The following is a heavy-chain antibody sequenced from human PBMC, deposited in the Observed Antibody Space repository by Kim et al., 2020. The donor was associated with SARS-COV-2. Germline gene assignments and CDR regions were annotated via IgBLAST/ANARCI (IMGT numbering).Heavy chain of an antibody. CDR2: INHSGST. V-gene: IGHV4-34*01. Sequence: SETLSLTCAVYGGSFSGYYWSWIRQPPGKGLEWIGEINHSGSTNYNPSLKSRVTISVDTSKNQFSLKLSSVTAADTAVYYCARGPPMVQGKWFDPWGQGTLVTVSS. J-gene: IGHJ5*02. D-gene: IGHD3-10*01. CDR1: GGSFSGYY. CDR3: ARGPPMVQGKWFDP.